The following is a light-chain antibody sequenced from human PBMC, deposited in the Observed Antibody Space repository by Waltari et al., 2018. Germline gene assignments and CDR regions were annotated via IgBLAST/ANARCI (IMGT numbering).Light chain of an antibody. CDR1: CDINVGVFI. Sequence: HPVVLDPLSFPASPGESATLTYPFHCDINVGVFIILLSQETPGSPPRFLLYYKPYSEKAQGSGVPSRFSGSKDASANAGVLLISGLQSEDEADYYCMFWPNNVWVFGGGTRLTVL. CDR3: MFWPNNVWV. J-gene: IGLJ3*02. V-gene: IGLV5-37*01. CDR2: YKPYSEK.